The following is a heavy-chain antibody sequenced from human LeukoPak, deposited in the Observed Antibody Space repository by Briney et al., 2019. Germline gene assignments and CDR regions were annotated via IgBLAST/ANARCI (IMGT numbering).Heavy chain of an antibody. CDR1: SGSIRSRDYY. CDR2: IYYLGRT. V-gene: IGHV4-39*07. CDR3: AKDAVSGTPAFDI. D-gene: IGHD1-14*01. J-gene: IGHJ3*02. Sequence: PSETLSLTCTVSSGSIRSRDYYWGWIRQPPVKGLEWIGNIYYLGRTNYNPSLKSRVTISVDTSKNQFSLKLSSVTAADTAVYYCAKDAVSGTPAFDIWGQGTMVTVS.